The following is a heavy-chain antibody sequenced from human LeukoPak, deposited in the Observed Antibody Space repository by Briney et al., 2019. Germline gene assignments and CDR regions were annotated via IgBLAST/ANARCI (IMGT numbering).Heavy chain of an antibody. V-gene: IGHV3-23*01. D-gene: IGHD2-2*01. CDR1: GLTFSSYA. J-gene: IGHJ4*02. CDR3: AKSGRDIVVVPAH. Sequence: PGGSLRLSCAASGLTFSSYAMSWVRQAPGEGLEWVSAISGSGGSTYYADSVKGRFTISRDNSKNTLYLQMNSLRAEDTAVYYCAKSGRDIVVVPAHWGQGTLVTVSS. CDR2: ISGSGGST.